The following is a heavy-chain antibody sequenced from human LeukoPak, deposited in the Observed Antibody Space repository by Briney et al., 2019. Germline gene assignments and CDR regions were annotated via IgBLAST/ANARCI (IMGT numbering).Heavy chain of an antibody. V-gene: IGHV4-4*02. J-gene: IGHJ5*02. CDR3: ATATYEQEINWFDP. CDR2: INHSGST. Sequence: SGTLSLTCAVSSGSIFSSNWWSWVRQPPGKGLEWIGEINHSGSTNYNPSLKSRVTISVDTSKNQFSLKLSSVTAADTAVYYCATATYEQEINWFDPWGQGTLVTVSS. CDR1: SGSIFSSNW. D-gene: IGHD5-12*01.